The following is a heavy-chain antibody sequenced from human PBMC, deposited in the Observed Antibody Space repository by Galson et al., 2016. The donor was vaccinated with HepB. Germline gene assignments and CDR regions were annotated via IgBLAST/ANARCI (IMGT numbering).Heavy chain of an antibody. CDR3: ARGRLNYYGSGNYYPAAFDI. CDR2: IYFRGSS. V-gene: IGHV4-31*03. CDR1: GGSISSGGYY. J-gene: IGHJ3*02. Sequence: TLSLTCTVSGGSISSGGYYWSWIRQHPGKGPEWTGYIYFRGSSYYNPSLKSRATISVATSKNQFSLRLSSVTAADTAVYYCARGRLNYYGSGNYYPAAFDIWGQGTMVAVSS. D-gene: IGHD3-10*01.